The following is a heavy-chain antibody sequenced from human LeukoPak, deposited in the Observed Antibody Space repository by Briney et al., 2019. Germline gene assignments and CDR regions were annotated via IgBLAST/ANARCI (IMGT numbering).Heavy chain of an antibody. J-gene: IGHJ3*02. Sequence: GGSLRLSCAASGFTFSSYSMNWVRQAPGKGLEWVSYISISGNMIYYADSVKGRFTISRDNAKNSLYLQMNSLRAGDTAVYYCAKGSGIAAAGSAFDIWGQGTMVTVSS. V-gene: IGHV3-48*04. CDR2: ISISGNMI. CDR3: AKGSGIAAAGSAFDI. D-gene: IGHD6-13*01. CDR1: GFTFSSYS.